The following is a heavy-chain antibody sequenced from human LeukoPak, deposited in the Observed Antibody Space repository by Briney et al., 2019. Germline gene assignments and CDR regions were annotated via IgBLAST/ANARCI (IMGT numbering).Heavy chain of an antibody. V-gene: IGHV3-48*01. J-gene: IGHJ4*02. Sequence: GGSLRLSCAASGFTFSSYSMNWVRQAPGKGLEWVSYISSSSSTIYYADSVKGRFTISRDNAKNSLYLQMNSLRAEDTDVYYCARADGSGSYDYWGQGTLVTVSS. CDR2: ISSSSSTI. D-gene: IGHD3-10*01. CDR3: ARADGSGSYDY. CDR1: GFTFSSYS.